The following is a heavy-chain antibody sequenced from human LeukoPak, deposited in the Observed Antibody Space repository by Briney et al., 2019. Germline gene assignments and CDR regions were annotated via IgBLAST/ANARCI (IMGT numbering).Heavy chain of an antibody. CDR2: IYLSGST. J-gene: IGHJ6*03. CDR3: ARDADYYGSGSCYMGYYYYMDV. V-gene: IGHV4-38-2*02. Sequence: PSETLSLTCTVSGYSISSGYYWGWIRQPPGKGLEWIGSIYLSGSTNYNPSLQSRVTMSVDKSKNQFSLKLSSVTAADTAVYYCARDADYYGSGSCYMGYYYYMDVWGKGTTVTISS. CDR1: GYSISSGYY. D-gene: IGHD3-10*01.